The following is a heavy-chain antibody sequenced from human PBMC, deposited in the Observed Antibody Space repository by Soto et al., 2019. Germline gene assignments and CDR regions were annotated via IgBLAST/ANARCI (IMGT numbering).Heavy chain of an antibody. CDR2: IYYSGST. D-gene: IGHD1-26*01. CDR1: GGSISSSSYY. J-gene: IGHJ4*02. V-gene: IGHV4-39*01. Sequence: PSETLSLTCTVSGGSISSSSYYWGWIRQPPGKGLEWIGSIYYSGSTYYNPSLKSRVTISVDTSKNQFSLKLSSVTAADTAVYYCARRGGVGATTYDYWGQGTLVTAPQ. CDR3: ARRGGVGATTYDY.